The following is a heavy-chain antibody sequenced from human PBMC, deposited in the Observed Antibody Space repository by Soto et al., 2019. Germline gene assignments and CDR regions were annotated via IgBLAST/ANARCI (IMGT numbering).Heavy chain of an antibody. Sequence: PSETLSLTCTVSGGSISSSDYYWSWIRQPPGKGLEWIGYIYYSGSSYYNPSLKSRATISVDTSKNQFSLNLSSVTAADTAVHQCDRDSRQTVSLGGYYYYAMDVWGQGTTVTVSS. D-gene: IGHD3-16*01. J-gene: IGHJ6*02. CDR3: DRDSRQTVSLGGYYYYAMDV. CDR1: GGSISSSDYY. V-gene: IGHV4-30-4*01. CDR2: IYYSGSS.